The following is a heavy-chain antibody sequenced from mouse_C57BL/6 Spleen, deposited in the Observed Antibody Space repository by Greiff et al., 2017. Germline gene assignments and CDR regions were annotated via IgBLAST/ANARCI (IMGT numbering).Heavy chain of an antibody. CDR3: ARWGIYYGSSYAMDY. CDR1: GYTSTSHW. D-gene: IGHD1-1*01. Sequence: QVQPQQPGAEPVRPGSSVKPSSKASGYTSTSHWLDWVKQRLGQGLEWIGNIYPSDNETHYNQKFKDKVTLTVDKSSSTAYIQLSSLTSEDSAVYYRARWGIYYGSSYAMDYWGQGTSFTVSS. CDR2: IYPSDNET. V-gene: IGHV1-61*01. J-gene: IGHJ4*01.